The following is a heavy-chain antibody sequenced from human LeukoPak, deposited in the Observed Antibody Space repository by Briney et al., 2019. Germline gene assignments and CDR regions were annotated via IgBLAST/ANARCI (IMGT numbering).Heavy chain of an antibody. V-gene: IGHV3-30*03. J-gene: IGHJ4*02. D-gene: IGHD3-10*01. CDR1: GFTFSSYS. Sequence: GGSLRLSCAASGFTFSSYSMNWVRQAPGKGLEWVAVISYDGSNKYYADSVKGRFTISRDNSKNTLYLQMNSLRAEDTAVYYCARDRYYGSGSYYLYFDYWGQGTLVTVSS. CDR3: ARDRYYGSGSYYLYFDY. CDR2: ISYDGSNK.